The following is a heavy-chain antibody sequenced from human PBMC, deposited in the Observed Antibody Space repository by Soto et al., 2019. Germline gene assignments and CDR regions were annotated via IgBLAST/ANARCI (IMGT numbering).Heavy chain of an antibody. Sequence: SETLSITCTVSGGSISSSPYYWGWIRQPPGKGLEWIGNIYYNGNTFYNTSLKSRVTISVDTSKNQFSMKLSSVTAADTAFYYCARHGPLSNNWNQLDYWGQGTLVTVSS. CDR1: GGSISSSPYY. D-gene: IGHD1-1*01. J-gene: IGHJ4*02. CDR2: IYYNGNT. V-gene: IGHV4-39*01. CDR3: ARHGPLSNNWNQLDY.